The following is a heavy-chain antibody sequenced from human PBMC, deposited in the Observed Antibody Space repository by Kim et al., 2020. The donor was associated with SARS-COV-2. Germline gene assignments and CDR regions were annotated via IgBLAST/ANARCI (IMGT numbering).Heavy chain of an antibody. CDR1: GGSFSGYY. D-gene: IGHD3-10*01. Sequence: SETLSLTCAVYGGSFSGYYWSWIRQPPGKGLEWIGEINHSGSTNYNPSLKSRVTISVDTSKNQFSLKLSSVTAADTAVYYCARGVFYYGSGSYYPNYYYYGMDVWGQGTTVTVSS. J-gene: IGHJ6*02. CDR2: INHSGST. CDR3: ARGVFYYGSGSYYPNYYYYGMDV. V-gene: IGHV4-34*01.